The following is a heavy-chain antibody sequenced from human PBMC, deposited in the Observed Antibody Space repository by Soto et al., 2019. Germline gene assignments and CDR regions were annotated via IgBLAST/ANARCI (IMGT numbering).Heavy chain of an antibody. CDR2: ISGSGGNR. D-gene: IGHD3-22*01. J-gene: IGHJ3*01. Sequence: GGSLSLSCAASGFTFSRYGMSWVRQAPGKGLEWFLAISGSGGNRYYADSVKGRLTISRDNAKNSLYLQMNSLRAEDTAVYYFARDQLYYNDISGRPLNAFDVWGQGTMVTVSS. CDR1: GFTFSRYG. V-gene: IGHV3-23*01. CDR3: ARDQLYYNDISGRPLNAFDV.